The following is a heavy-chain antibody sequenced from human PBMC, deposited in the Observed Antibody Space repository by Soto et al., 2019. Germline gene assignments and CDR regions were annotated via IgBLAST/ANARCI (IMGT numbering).Heavy chain of an antibody. CDR2: IIPLFGTT. CDR3: AACIWTSYYYYNMDV. Sequence: GASLKVSWKASGDTFSSYAISCVRQAPGQGLQWMGGIIPLFGTTNYAQRFQGRVTITADRSTSTAHMELSSLGSDDTAVYYCAACIWTSYYYYNMDVWGQGTTVTVSS. CDR1: GDTFSSYA. V-gene: IGHV1-69*06. J-gene: IGHJ6*02. D-gene: IGHD3-3*01.